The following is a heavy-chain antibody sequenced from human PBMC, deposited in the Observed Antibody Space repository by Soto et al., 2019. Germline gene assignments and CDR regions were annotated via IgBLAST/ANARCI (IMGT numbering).Heavy chain of an antibody. CDR2: INPKSDDT. CDR1: GYPFSDNQ. J-gene: IGHJ5*02. D-gene: IGHD4-4*01. Sequence: ASVKVSCKASGYPFSDNQIHWLRRAPGQGLEWMGRINPKSDDTNFAQKFQGRVTMTRDTSIDTAYLELTGLTSDDTATYYCARKHSLDYIRWGLDPWGQGTLVTVSS. V-gene: IGHV1-2*02. CDR3: ARKHSLDYIRWGLDP.